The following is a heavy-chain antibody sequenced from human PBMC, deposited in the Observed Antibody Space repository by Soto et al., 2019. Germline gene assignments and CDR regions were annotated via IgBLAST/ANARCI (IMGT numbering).Heavy chain of an antibody. CDR2: IYSGGST. V-gene: IGHV3-66*01. J-gene: IGHJ6*02. D-gene: IGHD2-2*03. Sequence: EVQLVESGGGLVQPGGSLRLSCAASGFTVSSNSMSWVRQAPGKGLEWVSLIYSGGSTYYADSVKVRFTISRDNSKNTLYLQMNSLSVEDTAVYYGARDNEMDWDVWGQGTTVTVSS. CDR3: ARDNEMDWDV. CDR1: GFTVSSNS.